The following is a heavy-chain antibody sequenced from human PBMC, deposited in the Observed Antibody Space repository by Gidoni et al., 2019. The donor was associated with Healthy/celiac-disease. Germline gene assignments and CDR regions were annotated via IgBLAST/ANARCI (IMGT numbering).Heavy chain of an antibody. V-gene: IGHV4-61*02. CDR3: ARVRVGTTTVVDY. Sequence: QVQLQESGPGLVKPSQTLSLTCTVSGGSITSGGYYWGWIRQPAGKGLEWIGRIYASGSTNYSPSLKSRVTISVDTSKNQCSRKLSSVTAADTAVYYCARVRVGTTTVVDYWGQGTLVTVSS. D-gene: IGHD1-26*01. J-gene: IGHJ4*02. CDR1: GGSITSGGYY. CDR2: IYASGST.